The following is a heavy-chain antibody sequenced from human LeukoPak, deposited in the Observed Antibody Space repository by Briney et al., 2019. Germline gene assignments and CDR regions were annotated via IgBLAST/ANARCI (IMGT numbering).Heavy chain of an antibody. D-gene: IGHD6-19*01. CDR2: IYSGGST. V-gene: IGHV3-53*01. J-gene: IGHJ4*02. CDR1: GFTVSSNY. CDR3: AKDHTLAVAGSDYFDY. Sequence: GGSLRLSCAASGFTVSSNYMSWVRQAPGKGLEWVSVIYSGGSTYYADSVKGRFTISRDNSKNTLYLQMNSLRAEDTAVYYCAKDHTLAVAGSDYFDYWGQGTLVTVSS.